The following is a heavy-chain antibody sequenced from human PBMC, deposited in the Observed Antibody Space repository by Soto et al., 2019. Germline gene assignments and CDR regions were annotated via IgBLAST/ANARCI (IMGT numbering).Heavy chain of an antibody. D-gene: IGHD2-2*01. J-gene: IGHJ5*02. CDR3: ARVGCSASCFSGWFDP. V-gene: IGHV3-11*01. CDR1: GFTFSDYY. Sequence: QVHLVESGGGLVKPGGSLRLSCAASGFTFSDYYMHWIRQAPGKGLEWVSYISGSGDTIHYADSVQGRFTISRDNAKSSLYLQMSSLRAEDTAVYYCARVGCSASCFSGWFDPWGQGTLVTVSS. CDR2: ISGSGDTI.